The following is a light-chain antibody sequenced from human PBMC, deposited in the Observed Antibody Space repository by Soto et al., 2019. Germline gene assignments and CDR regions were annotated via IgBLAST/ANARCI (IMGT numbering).Light chain of an antibody. Sequence: TQSPSTLSASVGDGATITCRAGQSISSWLAWYQQNPGQAPRLLIYGASRRATGVPDRFSGSGSGTDFTLTISRVEPEDFAVYFCQQFGSAFITFGQGTRLEIK. CDR1: QSISSW. V-gene: IGKV3-20*01. CDR3: QQFGSAFIT. J-gene: IGKJ5*01. CDR2: GAS.